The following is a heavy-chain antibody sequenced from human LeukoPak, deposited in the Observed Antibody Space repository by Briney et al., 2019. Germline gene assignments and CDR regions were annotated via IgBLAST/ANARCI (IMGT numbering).Heavy chain of an antibody. V-gene: IGHV3-53*01. CDR3: ARDLGTRDYYDSSGSA. J-gene: IGHJ5*02. Sequence: GGSLRLSCAASGFTVSSNYMSWARQAPGKGLEWVSVIYSGGSTYYADSVKGRFTISRDNSKNTLYLQMNSLRAEDTAVYYCARDLGTRDYYDSSGSAWGQGTLVTASS. CDR2: IYSGGST. D-gene: IGHD3-22*01. CDR1: GFTVSSNY.